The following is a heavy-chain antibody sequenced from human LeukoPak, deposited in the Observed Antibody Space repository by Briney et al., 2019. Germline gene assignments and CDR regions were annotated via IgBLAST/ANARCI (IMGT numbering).Heavy chain of an antibody. D-gene: IGHD3-10*01. J-gene: IGHJ6*02. CDR3: ARLPLITMVRGAYYYYYGMDV. CDR2: IWYDGSNK. V-gene: IGHV3-33*08. Sequence: GGSLRLSCAASGFTFTSSSMHWVRQAPGKGLEWVAVIWYDGSNKYYADSVKGRFTISRDNSKNTLYLQMNSLRAEDTAVYYCARLPLITMVRGAYYYYYGMDVWGQGTTVTVSS. CDR1: GFTFTSSS.